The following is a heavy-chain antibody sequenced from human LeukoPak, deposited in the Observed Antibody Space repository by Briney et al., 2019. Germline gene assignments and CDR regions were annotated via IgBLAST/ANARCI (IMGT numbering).Heavy chain of an antibody. D-gene: IGHD3-22*01. CDR1: GGSVSSGSHY. CDR2: IYYSGST. Sequence: SETLSLTCTVSGGSVSSGSHYRSWIRQPPGKGLEWIGYIYYSGSTNYNPSLESRVTISVDTSKNQFSLRLTSVTAADTAVYYCARRDYYDSSFDYWGQGTLVTVSS. CDR3: ARRDYYDSSFDY. V-gene: IGHV4-61*01. J-gene: IGHJ4*02.